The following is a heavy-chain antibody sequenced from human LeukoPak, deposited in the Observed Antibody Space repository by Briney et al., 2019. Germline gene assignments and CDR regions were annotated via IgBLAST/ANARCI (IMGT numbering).Heavy chain of an antibody. Sequence: GSLRLSCAASGFIFSSCWMTWVRHAPGKGLEWVANIKQDGSESYYVDSVKGRFTISRDNSKNTLYLQMNSLRAEDTAVYYCVRDDDRPDNGLDYWGQGTLVTVSS. V-gene: IGHV3-7*01. D-gene: IGHD3-22*01. CDR2: IKQDGSES. J-gene: IGHJ4*02. CDR3: VRDDDRPDNGLDY. CDR1: GFIFSSCW.